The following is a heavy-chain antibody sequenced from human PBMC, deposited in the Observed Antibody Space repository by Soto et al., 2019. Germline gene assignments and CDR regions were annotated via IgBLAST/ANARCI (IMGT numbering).Heavy chain of an antibody. CDR3: ARHVGVATIKRNPPWFDP. Sequence: QLQLQESGPGLVKPSETLSLTCTVSGGSISSSSYYWGWIRQPPGKGLEWIGSIYYSGSTYYNPSLKSRVTISVDTSKNQFSLKLSSVTAADTAVYYCARHVGVATIKRNPPWFDPWGQGTLVTVSS. CDR2: IYYSGST. D-gene: IGHD5-12*01. J-gene: IGHJ5*02. V-gene: IGHV4-39*01. CDR1: GGSISSSSYY.